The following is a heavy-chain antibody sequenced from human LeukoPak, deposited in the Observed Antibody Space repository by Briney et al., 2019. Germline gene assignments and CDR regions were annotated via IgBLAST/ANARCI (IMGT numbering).Heavy chain of an antibody. J-gene: IGHJ4*02. CDR1: GFTFSSYA. D-gene: IGHD2-2*01. V-gene: IGHV3-30*04. Sequence: PGRSLRLSCAASGFTFSSYAMHWVRQAPGKGLEWVAVISYDGSNKYYADSVKGRFTISRDNSKNTLYLQMNSLRAEDTAVYYCARPDLRYCSSTSCLQFDYWGQGTLVTVSS. CDR3: ARPDLRYCSSTSCLQFDY. CDR2: ISYDGSNK.